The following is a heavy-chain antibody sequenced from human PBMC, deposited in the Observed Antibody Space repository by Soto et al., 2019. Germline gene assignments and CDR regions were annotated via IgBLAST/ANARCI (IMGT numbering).Heavy chain of an antibody. CDR3: SKSLPDRDYYYGMDV. CDR1: GGTFSSYA. V-gene: IGHV1-69*01. Sequence: QVQLVQSGAEVKKPGSSVKVSCKASGGTFSSYAISWVRQAPGQGLEWMGGIIPIFGTANYAQKFQGRVPITVDESRSTAYMELSSLRCEDTAVYYCSKSLPDRDYYYGMDVWGQGTTVTVSS. CDR2: IIPIFGTA. J-gene: IGHJ6*02.